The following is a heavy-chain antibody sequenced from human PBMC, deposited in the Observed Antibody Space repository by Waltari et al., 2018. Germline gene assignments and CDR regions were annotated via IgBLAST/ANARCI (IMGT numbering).Heavy chain of an antibody. D-gene: IGHD3-3*01. CDR2: INHYGRT. V-gene: IGHV4-34*02. Sequence: QVQLQQWGAGVLKPSETLSLSCAVYGGSISGYYWSWIRQSSGRGLEWIGKINHYGRTNYNTSLKRLFTISVDTSKNQFFLILNSVTAADTATYFCARQSISFFGVVQNWFDPWGQGSLVTVSS. CDR1: GGSISGYY. J-gene: IGHJ5*02. CDR3: ARQSISFFGVVQNWFDP.